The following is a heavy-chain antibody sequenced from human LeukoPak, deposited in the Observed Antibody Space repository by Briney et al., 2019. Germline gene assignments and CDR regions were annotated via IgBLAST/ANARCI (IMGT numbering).Heavy chain of an antibody. J-gene: IGHJ4*02. CDR3: AREDCRSTSCHISDY. Sequence: GGSLRLSCVASGFTFSRSAMHWVRQAPRKGQGWVSLTSYDGSNKYYADSVKGRFTISRDNSKNTLYLQMASLRVEDTAIYYCAREDCRSTSCHISDYWGQGTQVTVSS. CDR1: GFTFSRSA. CDR2: TSYDGSNK. D-gene: IGHD2-2*02. V-gene: IGHV3-30*04.